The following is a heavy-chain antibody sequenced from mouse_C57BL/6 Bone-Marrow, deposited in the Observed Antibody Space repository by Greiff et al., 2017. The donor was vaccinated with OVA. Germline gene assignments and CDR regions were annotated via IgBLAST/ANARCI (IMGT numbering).Heavy chain of an antibody. CDR2: IRNKANGYTT. V-gene: IGHV7-3*01. D-gene: IGHD1-1*01. Sequence: EVKLVESGGGLVQPGGSLSLSCAASGFTFTDYYMSWVRQPPGKALEWLGFIRNKANGYTTEYSASVKGRYTISSDNSQSILYLHMNALRADDTAYFYCASISSITTAVATYAMDYWCQGPSLTVYS. J-gene: IGHJ4*01. CDR3: ASISSITTAVATYAMDY. CDR1: GFTFTDYY.